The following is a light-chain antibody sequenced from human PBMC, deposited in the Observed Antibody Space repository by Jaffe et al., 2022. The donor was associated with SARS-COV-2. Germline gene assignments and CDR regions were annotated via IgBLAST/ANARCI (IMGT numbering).Light chain of an antibody. J-gene: IGKJ1*01. Sequence: DIQMTQSPSTLSASVGDRVTITCRASQSISSWLAWYQQKPGKPPKLLIYKASSLESGVPSRFSGSGSGTEFTLSITSLQPDDFATYYCQQYNDYPWTFGQGTKVEIK. CDR2: KAS. V-gene: IGKV1-5*03. CDR3: QQYNDYPWT. CDR1: QSISSW.